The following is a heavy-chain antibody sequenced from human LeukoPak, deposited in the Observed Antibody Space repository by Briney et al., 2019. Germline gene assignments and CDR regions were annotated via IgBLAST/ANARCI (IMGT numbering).Heavy chain of an antibody. J-gene: IGHJ4*02. CDR3: ARLGGDEGIAAAALFDY. Sequence: GESLKISCKGSGYSFTSYWIGWVRQMPGKGLEWMGIIYPGDSDTRYSPSFQGQVTISADKSISTAYLQWSSLKASDTAMYYCARLGGDEGIAAAALFDYWGQGTLVTVSS. V-gene: IGHV5-51*01. D-gene: IGHD6-13*01. CDR2: IYPGDSDT. CDR1: GYSFTSYW.